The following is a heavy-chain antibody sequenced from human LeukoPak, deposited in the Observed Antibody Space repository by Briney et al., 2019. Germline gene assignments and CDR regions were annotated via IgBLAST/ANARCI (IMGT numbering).Heavy chain of an antibody. CDR1: GGSISSSSYY. CDR3: ARDDYGGNSGAFDI. J-gene: IGHJ3*02. CDR2: IYYSGST. Sequence: SETLSLTCTVSGGSISSSSYYWGWIRQPPGKGLEWIGSIYYSGSTYYNPSLKSRVTMSVDTSKNQFSLKLSSVTAADTAVYYCARDDYGGNSGAFDIWGQGTMVTVSS. V-gene: IGHV4-39*07. D-gene: IGHD4-23*01.